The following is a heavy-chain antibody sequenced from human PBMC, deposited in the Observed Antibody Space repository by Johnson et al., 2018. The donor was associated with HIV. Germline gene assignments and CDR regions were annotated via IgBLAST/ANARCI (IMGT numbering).Heavy chain of an antibody. D-gene: IGHD1/OR15-1a*01. J-gene: IGHJ3*02. Sequence: EVLLVESGGGVVQPGKSLRLSCAASGFTVSTNYMTWVRQAPGKGLECVSLIYSDGNTYYADSVKGRFTISRDNSKNTLYLQMNSLRAEDTAVYYCGRGGGCGWGTEIDTFDIWGQGTMVTVSS. CDR2: IYSDGNT. V-gene: IGHV3-66*01. CDR3: GRGGGCGWGTEIDTFDI. CDR1: GFTVSTNY.